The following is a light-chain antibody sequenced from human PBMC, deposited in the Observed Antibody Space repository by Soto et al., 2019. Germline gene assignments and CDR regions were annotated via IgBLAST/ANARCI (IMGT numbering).Light chain of an antibody. CDR3: GTWDSSLSADV. J-gene: IGLJ1*01. Sequence: QSVLTQPPSVYAATGQKVTISCSGSSSDIGNNYVSWYQHLPGTAPKLLIFETNRRPSGIPDRFSGSKSGTSATLGITGLQTGDEADYYCGTWDSSLSADVFGTGTKVTVL. V-gene: IGLV1-51*02. CDR1: SSDIGNNY. CDR2: ETN.